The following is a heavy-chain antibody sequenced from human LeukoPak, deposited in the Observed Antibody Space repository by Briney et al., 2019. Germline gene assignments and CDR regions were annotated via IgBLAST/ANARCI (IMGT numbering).Heavy chain of an antibody. D-gene: IGHD1-1*01. CDR2: INHSGTT. V-gene: IGHV4-34*10. J-gene: IGHJ4*02. Sequence: PSETLSLTCAVYGESFSDFYWNWVRQSPGKGLEWIGEINHSGTTNYNPSLMSRVTMSVDTSKNQFSLKLSSVTAADTAVYYCARDRGTWNDDGFDYWGQGTLVTVSS. CDR3: ARDRGTWNDDGFDY. CDR1: GESFSDFY.